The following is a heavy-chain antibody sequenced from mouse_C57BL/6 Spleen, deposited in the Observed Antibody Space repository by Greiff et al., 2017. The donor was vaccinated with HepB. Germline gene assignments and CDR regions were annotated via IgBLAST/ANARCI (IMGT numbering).Heavy chain of an antibody. D-gene: IGHD3-3*01. V-gene: IGHV5-6*01. CDR3: ARKGLAY. Sequence: LVESGGDLVKPGGSLKLSCAASGFTFSSYGMSWVRQTPDKRLEWVATISSGGSYTYYPDSVKGRFTISRDNAKNTLYLQMSSLKSEDTAMYYCARKGLAYWGQGTLVTVSA. J-gene: IGHJ3*01. CDR2: ISSGGSYT. CDR1: GFTFSSYG.